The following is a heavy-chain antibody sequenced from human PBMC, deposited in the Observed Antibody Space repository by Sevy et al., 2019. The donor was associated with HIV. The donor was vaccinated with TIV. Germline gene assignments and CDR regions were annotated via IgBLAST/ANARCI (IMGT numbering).Heavy chain of an antibody. CDR3: AKVGYCSSTSCYGIYYAMDV. CDR1: GFTFSRNA. CDR2: ITGSGGST. J-gene: IGHJ6*02. D-gene: IGHD2-2*03. V-gene: IGHV3-23*01. Sequence: GGSLRLSCAASGFTFSRNAMSWVRQAPGKGLEWASGITGSGGSTYYADSVKGRFTISRDNSKNTLYLQMNSLRVEDMAVYYCAKVGYCSSTSCYGIYYAMDVWGQGTTVTVSS.